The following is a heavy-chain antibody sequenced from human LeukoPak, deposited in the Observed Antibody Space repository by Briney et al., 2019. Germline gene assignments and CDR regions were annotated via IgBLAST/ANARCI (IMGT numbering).Heavy chain of an antibody. CDR1: GFTFSSYA. V-gene: IGHV3-23*01. J-gene: IGHJ4*02. Sequence: PGGSLRLSCAASGFTFSSYAMSWVRQAPGMGLEWVSAISGSGGSTYYADSVKGRFTISRDNSKNTLYLQMNSLRAEDTAVYYCAKDGGVEMATINWGQGTLVTVSS. CDR3: AKDGGVEMATIN. D-gene: IGHD5-24*01. CDR2: ISGSGGST.